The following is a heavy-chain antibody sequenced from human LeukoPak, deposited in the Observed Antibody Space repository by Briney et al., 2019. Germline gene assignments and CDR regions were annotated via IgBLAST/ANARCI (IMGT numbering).Heavy chain of an antibody. V-gene: IGHV4-30-2*01. D-gene: IGHD2-21*01. Sequence: SQTLSLTCTVSGGSISSGGYYWSWIRQPPGKGLEWIGYIYHSGSTYYNPSLKSRVTISVDRPKNQFSLKLSSVTAADTAVYYCARGLWGDYWGQGTLVTVSS. CDR1: GGSISSGGYY. CDR2: IYHSGST. J-gene: IGHJ4*02. CDR3: ARGLWGDY.